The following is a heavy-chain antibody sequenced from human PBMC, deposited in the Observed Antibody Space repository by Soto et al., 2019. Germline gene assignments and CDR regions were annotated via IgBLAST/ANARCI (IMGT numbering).Heavy chain of an antibody. J-gene: IGHJ4*02. CDR2: IGTGGSTI. D-gene: IGHD3-22*01. V-gene: IGHV3-11*01. CDR1: GFIFSDYY. CDR3: ARQRGYYDSSGLDH. Sequence: GVLRLSCAASGFIFSDYYMTWIRQAPGKGLEWISYIGTGGSTISYTDSVKGRFTISRDNAKNALYLQMNSLRAEDTAVYYCARQRGYYDSSGLDHWGQGTLVTVSS.